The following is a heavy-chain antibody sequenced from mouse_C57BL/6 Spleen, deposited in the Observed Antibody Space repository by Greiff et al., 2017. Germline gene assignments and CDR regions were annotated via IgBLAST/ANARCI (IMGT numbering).Heavy chain of an antibody. V-gene: IGHV1-18*01. J-gene: IGHJ4*01. Sequence: VQLQQSGPELVKPGASVKIPCKASGYTFTDYNMDWVKQSHGKSLEWIGDINPNNGGTIYNQKFKGKATLTVDKSSSTAYMALRSLTSEDTAVYNCERRRIRSYAMNYWGQGTSVTVSS. CDR3: ERRRIRSYAMNY. CDR2: INPNNGGT. CDR1: GYTFTDYN. D-gene: IGHD5-2*01.